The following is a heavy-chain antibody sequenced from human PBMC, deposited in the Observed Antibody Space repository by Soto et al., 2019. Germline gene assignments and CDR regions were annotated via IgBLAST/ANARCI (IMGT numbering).Heavy chain of an antibody. CDR1: SGSISRGGHS. V-gene: IGHV4-30-2*01. CDR2: IYHSGST. CDR3: ARVPDR. J-gene: IGHJ5*02. Sequence: SETLSLTCAVSSGSISRGGHSWSWIRQPPGKGLEWIGYIYHSGSTYYNPSLKSRVTISVDRSKNQFSLKLSSVTAADTAVYYCARVPDRWGQGTLVTVSS. D-gene: IGHD2-2*01.